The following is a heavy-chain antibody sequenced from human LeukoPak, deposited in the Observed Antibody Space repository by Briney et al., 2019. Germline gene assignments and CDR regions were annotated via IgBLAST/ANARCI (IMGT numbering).Heavy chain of an antibody. D-gene: IGHD3-22*01. V-gene: IGHV3-21*01. CDR3: AREQDTYYYDSSGHDAFDI. Sequence: PGGSLRLSCAASGFTFSSYSMNWFRQAPGKGLEWVSSISSSSSYIYYADSVKGRFTISRDNAKNSLYLQMNSLRAEDTAVYYCAREQDTYYYDSSGHDAFDIWGQGTMVTVSS. CDR1: GFTFSSYS. CDR2: ISSSSSYI. J-gene: IGHJ3*02.